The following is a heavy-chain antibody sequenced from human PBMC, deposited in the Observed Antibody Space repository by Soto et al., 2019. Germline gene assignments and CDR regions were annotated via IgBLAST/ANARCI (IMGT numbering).Heavy chain of an antibody. CDR3: AKDFRVVVASQYNWFDP. Sequence: EVQLLESGGGLVQPGGSLRLSCAASGFTFSSYAMSWVRQAPGKGLEWVSAISGSGGSTYYADSVKGRFTISRDKSKNTLYLQMNSLRAEDTAVYYCAKDFRVVVASQYNWFDPWGQGTLVTVSS. CDR2: ISGSGGST. J-gene: IGHJ5*02. V-gene: IGHV3-23*01. CDR1: GFTFSSYA. D-gene: IGHD2-15*01.